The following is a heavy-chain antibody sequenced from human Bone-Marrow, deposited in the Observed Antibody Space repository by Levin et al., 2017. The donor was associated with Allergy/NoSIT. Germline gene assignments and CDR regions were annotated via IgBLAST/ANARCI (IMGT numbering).Heavy chain of an antibody. D-gene: IGHD6-13*01. CDR2: INSDGSST. CDR1: GFTFSSYW. J-gene: IGHJ3*02. CDR3: ASWGGPSPGIAAETDAFDI. V-gene: IGHV3-74*01. Sequence: AGGSLRLSCAASGFTFSSYWMHWVRQAPGKGLVWVSRINSDGSSTSYADSVKGRFTISRDNAKNTLYLQMNSLRAEDTAVYYCASWGGPSPGIAAETDAFDIWGQGTMVTVSS.